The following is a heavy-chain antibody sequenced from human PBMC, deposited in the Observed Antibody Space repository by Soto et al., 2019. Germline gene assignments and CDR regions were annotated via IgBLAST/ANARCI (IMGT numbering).Heavy chain of an antibody. CDR3: AKPCAGTPGAFDI. V-gene: IGHV3-9*01. CDR2: ISWNSGTI. J-gene: IGHJ3*02. Sequence: EVQLVESGGGLVQPGTSLRLSCAASGFTFEDYAMHWVRQAPWKGLEWVSGISWNSGTIDYADSMKGRFTISRDNAKNSLYLHMNSLRAEDTALYYCAKPCAGTPGAFDIWGQGTMVTVSS. CDR1: GFTFEDYA. D-gene: IGHD1-1*01.